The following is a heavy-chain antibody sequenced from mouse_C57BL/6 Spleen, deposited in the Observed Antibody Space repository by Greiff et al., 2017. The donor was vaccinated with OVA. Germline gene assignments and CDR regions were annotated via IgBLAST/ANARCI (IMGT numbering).Heavy chain of an antibody. Sequence: EVQLVESGPGLVKPSQSLSLTCSVTGYSITSGYYWNWIRQFPGNKLEWMGYISYDGSNNYNPSLKNRISITRDTSKNQFFLKLNSVTTEDTATYYCARDLDSNYEGGTSAMDYWGQGTSVTVSS. CDR2: ISYDGSN. CDR3: ARDLDSNYEGGTSAMDY. J-gene: IGHJ4*01. V-gene: IGHV3-6*01. D-gene: IGHD2-5*01. CDR1: GYSITSGYY.